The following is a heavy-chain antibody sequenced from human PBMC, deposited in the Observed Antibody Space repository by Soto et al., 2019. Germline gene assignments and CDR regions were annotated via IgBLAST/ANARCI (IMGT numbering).Heavy chain of an antibody. D-gene: IGHD6-19*01. J-gene: IGHJ4*02. CDR2: INPSGGST. CDR3: ARDLWAGYSSGWYYFDY. V-gene: IGHV1-46*01. Sequence: GASVKVSCKASGYTFTSYYMHWVRQAPGQGLEWMGIINPSGGSTSYAQKFQGRVTMTRDTSTSTVYMELSSLRSEDTAVYYCARDLWAGYSSGWYYFDYWGQGTLVPVSS. CDR1: GYTFTSYY.